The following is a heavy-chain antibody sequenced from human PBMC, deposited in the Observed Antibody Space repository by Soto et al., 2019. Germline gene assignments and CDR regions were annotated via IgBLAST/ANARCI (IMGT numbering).Heavy chain of an antibody. Sequence: SETLSLTCSVSGFAISRGYCWRWVRQPPGKGLEWIGSIYPSVSSYHNPSLETRVRLSIDTSKNQFTLNLTSVTAADTALYYCAREKVGTTFFDNWGQGIQVTVSS. CDR1: GFAISRGYC. D-gene: IGHD1-1*01. V-gene: IGHV4-38-2*02. CDR3: AREKVGTTFFDN. CDR2: IYPSVSS. J-gene: IGHJ4*02.